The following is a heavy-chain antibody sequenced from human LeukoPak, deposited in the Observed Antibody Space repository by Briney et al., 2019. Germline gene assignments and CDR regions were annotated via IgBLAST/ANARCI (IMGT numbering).Heavy chain of an antibody. D-gene: IGHD3-9*01. J-gene: IGHJ4*02. CDR3: GRDRPTGYYDY. V-gene: IGHV4-38-2*02. CDR1: SYSISSGYY. Sequence: SETLSLTCTVSSYSISSGYYWAWIRHPPGRGLEWIASINHSGITYYNPSLKSRVTISVDTSKNQFSLKLTSVTAADTAVYYCGRDRPTGYYDYWGRGILVTVSS. CDR2: INHSGIT.